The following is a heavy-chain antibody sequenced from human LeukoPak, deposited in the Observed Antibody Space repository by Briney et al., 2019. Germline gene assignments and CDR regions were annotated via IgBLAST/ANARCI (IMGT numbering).Heavy chain of an antibody. CDR2: IYYSGSI. CDR1: GGYISSNNYY. CDR3: ASAYYDILTGYYDWFDP. J-gene: IGHJ5*02. Sequence: SETLSLTCSVSGGYISSNNYYRGWIRQPPGKGLEWIGSIYYSGSIYHNPSLKSRVTISVDTSKNHFSLKLSSVTAADTAIYYCASAYYDILTGYYDWFDPWGQGTLVTVSS. V-gene: IGHV4-39*02. D-gene: IGHD3-9*01.